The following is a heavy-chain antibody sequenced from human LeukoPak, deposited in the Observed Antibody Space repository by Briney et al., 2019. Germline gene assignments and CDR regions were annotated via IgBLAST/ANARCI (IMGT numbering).Heavy chain of an antibody. Sequence: GGSLRLSCAASGFTFSDNYMSWIRQAPGKGLEWVSYISSSGNTTYNADSVKGRSTISRDNAKNSLYPQMNSLRAEDTALYYCARDRGTGYYNYWGQGTLVTVSS. D-gene: IGHD3/OR15-3a*01. CDR2: ISSSGNTT. V-gene: IGHV3-11*01. CDR3: ARDRGTGYYNY. CDR1: GFTFSDNY. J-gene: IGHJ4*02.